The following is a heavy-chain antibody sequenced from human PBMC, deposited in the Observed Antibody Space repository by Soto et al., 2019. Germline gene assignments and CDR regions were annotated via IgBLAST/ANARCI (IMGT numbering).Heavy chain of an antibody. CDR3: AKCRGGSCYSYSGYYYYGMDV. Sequence: QVQLVQSGAEVKKPGSSVKVSCKASGGTFSSYAISWVRQAPGQGLEWMGGIIPIFGTANYAQKFQGRVTITADKSTSTAYMELSSLRSEDTAVYYCAKCRGGSCYSYSGYYYYGMDVWGQGTTVTVSS. J-gene: IGHJ6*02. D-gene: IGHD2-15*01. CDR2: IIPIFGTA. CDR1: GGTFSSYA. V-gene: IGHV1-69*06.